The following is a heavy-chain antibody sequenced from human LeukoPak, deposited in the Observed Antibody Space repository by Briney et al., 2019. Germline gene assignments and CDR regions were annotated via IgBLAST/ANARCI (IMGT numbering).Heavy chain of an antibody. J-gene: IGHJ4*02. Sequence: PGGSLRLSCAASGLTFSSYAMSWVRQAPGNGLEWVSGVSGSGGTTYYADPVKGRFTISRDNSKNTLYLQMNSLRAEDTAIYYCAKDWNWNYYGSTVYWGQGTLVTVSS. V-gene: IGHV3-23*01. CDR3: AKDWNWNYYGSTVY. CDR1: GLTFSSYA. CDR2: VSGSGGTT. D-gene: IGHD3-10*01.